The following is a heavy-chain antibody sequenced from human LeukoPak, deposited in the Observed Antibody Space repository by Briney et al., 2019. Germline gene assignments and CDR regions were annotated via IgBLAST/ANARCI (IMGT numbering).Heavy chain of an antibody. CDR3: VRDAHHGSGTYPDYFDY. D-gene: IGHD3-10*01. CDR1: GFTFSSYW. CDR2: INSDGSRT. J-gene: IGHJ4*02. V-gene: IGHV3-74*01. Sequence: GGSLRLSCTASGFTFSSYWMHWVRQAPGKGLVWVSRINSDGSRTRYADSVKGRFTISRDNAKNTLYLEMNSLRAEDTAVYYCVRDAHHGSGTYPDYFDYWGQGTLVPASS.